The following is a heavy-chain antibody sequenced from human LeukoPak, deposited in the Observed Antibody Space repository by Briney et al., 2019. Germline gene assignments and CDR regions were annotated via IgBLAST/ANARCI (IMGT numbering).Heavy chain of an antibody. CDR1: GGSFSNYY. Sequence: SETLSLTCAGYGGSFSNYYWSWIRQPPGKGLEWIGEINHSGTSNYNTSLESRVTISVDTSKNQFSLNLTSVTAPDTAVYYCARVLWFGRVDYWGQGTLVTVSS. J-gene: IGHJ4*02. CDR3: ARVLWFGRVDY. CDR2: INHSGTS. D-gene: IGHD3-10*01. V-gene: IGHV4-34*01.